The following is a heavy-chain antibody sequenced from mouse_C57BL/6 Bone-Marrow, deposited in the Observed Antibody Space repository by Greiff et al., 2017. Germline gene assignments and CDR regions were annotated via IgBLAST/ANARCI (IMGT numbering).Heavy chain of an antibody. D-gene: IGHD2-14*01. CDR3: ARVGAYRNAGYFEV. CDR1: GYTFTSYW. J-gene: IGHJ1*03. Sequence: QVQLQQPGAELVKPGASVKLSCKASGYTFTSYWMHWVKQRPGQGLEWIGMIHPNSGSTNYNEKFKSKATLTVDKSSSTAYMQLSSLTSEDSAVYSGARVGAYRNAGYFEVWGTGTTVTVSS. CDR2: IHPNSGST. V-gene: IGHV1-64*01.